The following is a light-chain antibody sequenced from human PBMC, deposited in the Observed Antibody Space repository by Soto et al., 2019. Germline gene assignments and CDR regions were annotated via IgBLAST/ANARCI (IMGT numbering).Light chain of an antibody. J-gene: IGKJ4*01. CDR1: QSVSSN. Sequence: EMVLTQSPATLSVSPAERATLSGRASQSVSSNLAWYQQKPGQAPRLLIYGASTRATGIPDRFSGSGSGTEFTLTISSLQPEDFAVYYCQQYNSSPQTFGGGTKVDIK. CDR3: QQYNSSPQT. CDR2: GAS. V-gene: IGKV3-15*01.